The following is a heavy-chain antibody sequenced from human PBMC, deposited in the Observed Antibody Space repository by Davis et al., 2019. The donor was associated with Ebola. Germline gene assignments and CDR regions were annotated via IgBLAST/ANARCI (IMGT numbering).Heavy chain of an antibody. J-gene: IGHJ5*02. CDR2: VDHSGTT. CDR3: ARWSYLTTFDP. CDR1: GGPFSNSY. V-gene: IGHV4-34*01. D-gene: IGHD4-11*01. Sequence: SETLSLTCAAYGGPFSNSYWSWIRQPPGKGLEWIAEVDHSGTTNYNSSLKSRLTISIDTSENQFSLEVRSVTAADSAMYFCARWSYLTTFDPWGQGTLIIVSS.